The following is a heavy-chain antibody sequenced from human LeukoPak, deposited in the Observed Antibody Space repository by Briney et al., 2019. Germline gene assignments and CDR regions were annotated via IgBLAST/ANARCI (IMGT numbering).Heavy chain of an antibody. V-gene: IGHV4-38-2*01. CDR1: GYSISSGYY. J-gene: IGHJ5*02. D-gene: IGHD2-2*01. Sequence: SETLSLTCAVSGYSISSGYYWGWIRQPPGKGLEWIGSIYHSGSTYYNPSLKSRVTISVDTSKNQFSLKLSSVTAADTAVYYCARVPAAAGAWFDPWGQGTLVTVSS. CDR2: IYHSGST. CDR3: ARVPAAAGAWFDP.